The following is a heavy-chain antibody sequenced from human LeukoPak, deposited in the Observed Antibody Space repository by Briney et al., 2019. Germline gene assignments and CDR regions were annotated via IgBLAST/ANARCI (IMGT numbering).Heavy chain of an antibody. D-gene: IGHD5-12*01. CDR1: GGSISSYY. Sequence: NPSETLSLTCTVSGGSISSYYWSWIRQPPGKGLEWIGYIYYSGSTNYNPSLKSRVSISVDTSKNQFSLKLSSVTAADTAVYYCARGHRYSGYDVPLNFDYWGQGTLVTVSS. J-gene: IGHJ4*02. CDR2: IYYSGST. CDR3: ARGHRYSGYDVPLNFDY. V-gene: IGHV4-59*01.